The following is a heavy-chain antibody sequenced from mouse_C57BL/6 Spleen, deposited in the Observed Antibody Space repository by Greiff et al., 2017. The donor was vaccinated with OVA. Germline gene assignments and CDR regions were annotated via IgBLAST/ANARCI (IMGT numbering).Heavy chain of an antibody. J-gene: IGHJ1*03. Sequence: VQLQQPGAELVRPGSSVKLSCKASGYTFTSYWMDWVKQRPGQGLEWIGNIYPSDSETHYNQKFKDKATLTVDKSSSTAYMQLSSLTSEDSAVYYCARSPITTVVDWYFDVWGTGTTVTVSS. CDR3: ARSPITTVVDWYFDV. CDR1: GYTFTSYW. V-gene: IGHV1-61*01. CDR2: IYPSDSET. D-gene: IGHD1-1*01.